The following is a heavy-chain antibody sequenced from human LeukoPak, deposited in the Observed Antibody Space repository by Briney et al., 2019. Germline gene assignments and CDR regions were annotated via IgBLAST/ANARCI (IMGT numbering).Heavy chain of an antibody. V-gene: IGHV3-11*01. CDR2: ISSGGSIT. D-gene: IGHD1-26*01. CDR1: GFTFSDFY. J-gene: IGHJ4*02. Sequence: PGGSLRLSCAASGFTFSDFYMSWIRQAPGKGLEWVSYISSGGSITHYADSVKGRFTISRDNAKNALYLQMNSLRAEDTAVYYCAKDDSGSYRPSGDYWGQGTLVTVSS. CDR3: AKDDSGSYRPSGDY.